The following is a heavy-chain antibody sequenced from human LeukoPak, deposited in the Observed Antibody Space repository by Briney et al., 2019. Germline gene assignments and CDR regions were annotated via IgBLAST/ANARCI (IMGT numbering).Heavy chain of an antibody. CDR1: GFTFSSYG. CDR2: IWYDGRNK. CDR3: AREGYYYGMNV. V-gene: IGHV3-33*01. Sequence: PGGSLRLSCAASGFTFSSYGMHWVRQAPGKGLEGLAVIWYDGRNKYYADSVKGRFTISRDNSKNTLYLQMNSLRAEDTAVYYCAREGYYYGMNVWGQGTTVTVSS. J-gene: IGHJ6*02.